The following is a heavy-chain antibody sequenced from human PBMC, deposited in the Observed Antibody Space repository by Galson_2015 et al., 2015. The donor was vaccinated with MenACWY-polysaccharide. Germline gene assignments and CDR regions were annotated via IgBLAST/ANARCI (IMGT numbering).Heavy chain of an antibody. CDR1: GVTFNRDS. D-gene: IGHD1-1*01. CDR3: ASGLTGTDD. J-gene: IGHJ4*02. V-gene: IGHV3-21*01. CDR2: ISGSSSHI. Sequence: SLRLSCAASGVTFNRDSMNWVRQAPGKGLEWVSYISGSSSHIYYADSVMGRFTISRDNAKNSLYLQMNSLRADDTAMYYCASGLTGTDDWGQGTPVTVSS.